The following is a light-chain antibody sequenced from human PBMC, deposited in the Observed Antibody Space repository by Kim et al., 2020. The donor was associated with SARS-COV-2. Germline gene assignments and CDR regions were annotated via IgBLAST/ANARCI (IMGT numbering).Light chain of an antibody. J-gene: IGKJ1*01. CDR1: QSISNW. CDR2: KAS. V-gene: IGKV1-5*03. Sequence: DIQMTQSPSTLSASVGDRVTITCRASQSISNWLAWYQQKPGKAPKLLIYKASSLESGVPSRFSGSGSATEFTLTISSLQPDDFATYYCQQYNGYSQTFGQGTKVDIK. CDR3: QQYNGYSQT.